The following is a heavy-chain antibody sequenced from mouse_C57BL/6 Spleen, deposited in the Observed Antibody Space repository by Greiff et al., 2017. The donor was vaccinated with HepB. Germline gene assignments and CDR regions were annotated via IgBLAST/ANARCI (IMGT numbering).Heavy chain of an antibody. Sequence: QVQLKESGPELVKPGASVKISCKASGYAFSSSWMNWVKQRPGKGLEWIGRIYPGDGDTNYNGKFKGKATLTADKSSSTAYMQLSSLTSEDSAVYFCARSDYYGFAYWGQGTLVTVSA. V-gene: IGHV1-82*01. J-gene: IGHJ3*01. CDR2: IYPGDGDT. D-gene: IGHD1-1*01. CDR1: GYAFSSSW. CDR3: ARSDYYGFAY.